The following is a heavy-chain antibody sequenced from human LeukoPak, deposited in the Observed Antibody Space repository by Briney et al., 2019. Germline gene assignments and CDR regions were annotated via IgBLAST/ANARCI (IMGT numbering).Heavy chain of an antibody. CDR1: GFTFSRHG. V-gene: IGHV3-30*03. Sequence: GGSLRLSCAPSGFTFSRHGMHWVRQAPGKGLEWVAIISNDGSRKYYAHSVEGRFTISRDNSKNTLYLQMDSLRAEDTAVYYCARDRAWNYFDYWGQGTLITVSS. D-gene: IGHD3-3*01. CDR2: ISNDGSRK. J-gene: IGHJ4*02. CDR3: ARDRAWNYFDY.